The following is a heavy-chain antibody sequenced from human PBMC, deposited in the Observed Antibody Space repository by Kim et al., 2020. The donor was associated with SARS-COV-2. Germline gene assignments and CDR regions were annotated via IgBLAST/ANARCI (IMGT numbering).Heavy chain of an antibody. V-gene: IGHV3-15*01. Sequence: GGSLRLSCAASGFTFSNAWMSWVRQAPGKGLEWVGRIKSKTDGGTTDYAAPVKGRFTISRDDSKNTLYLQMNSLKTEDTAVYYCTTDSLKNEYSSSWYADYWGQGTLVTVSS. CDR3: TTDSLKNEYSSSWYADY. CDR2: IKSKTDGGTT. D-gene: IGHD6-13*01. J-gene: IGHJ4*02. CDR1: GFTFSNAW.